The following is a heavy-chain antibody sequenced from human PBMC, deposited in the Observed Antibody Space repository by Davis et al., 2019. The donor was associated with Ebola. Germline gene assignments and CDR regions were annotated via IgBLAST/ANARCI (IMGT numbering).Heavy chain of an antibody. CDR2: ISGSGGST. D-gene: IGHD1-26*01. J-gene: IGHJ3*02. Sequence: ETLSLTCAASGFTFSSYAMSWVRQAPGKGLEWVSAISGSGGSTYYADSVKGRFTISRDNSKNTLYLQMNSLRAEDTAVYYCAKYVGATMLLYAFDIWGQGTMVTVSS. CDR3: AKYVGATMLLYAFDI. V-gene: IGHV3-23*01. CDR1: GFTFSSYA.